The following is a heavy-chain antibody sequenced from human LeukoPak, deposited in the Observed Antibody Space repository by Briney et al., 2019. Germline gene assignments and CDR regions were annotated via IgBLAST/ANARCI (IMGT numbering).Heavy chain of an antibody. CDR1: GYSFTSYW. Sequence: GESLKISCKGSGYSFTSYWISWVRQMPGKGLEWIGRIDPSESYTNYSPSFQGHVTISADKSISTAYLQWSSLKASDTAMYYCARREQLAEIIDYWGQGTLVTVSS. D-gene: IGHD6-6*01. CDR2: IDPSESYT. V-gene: IGHV5-10-1*01. J-gene: IGHJ4*02. CDR3: ARREQLAEIIDY.